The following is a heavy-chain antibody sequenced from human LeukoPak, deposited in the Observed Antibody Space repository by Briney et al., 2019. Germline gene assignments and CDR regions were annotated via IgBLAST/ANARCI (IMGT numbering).Heavy chain of an antibody. J-gene: IGHJ4*02. CDR2: ISSGSSTI. CDR3: ARGSGSSVY. Sequence: GGSLRLSCAASGFTFSSYSMNWVRQAPGKGLEWVSYISSGSSTIYYADSVKGRFTISRDNAKNSLYLQMNSLRAEDTAVYYCARGSGSSVYWGQGTLVTVSS. D-gene: IGHD1-26*01. CDR1: GFTFSSYS. V-gene: IGHV3-48*01.